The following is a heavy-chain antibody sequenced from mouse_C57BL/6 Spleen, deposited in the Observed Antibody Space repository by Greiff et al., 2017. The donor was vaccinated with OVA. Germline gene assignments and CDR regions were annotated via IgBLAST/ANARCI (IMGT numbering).Heavy chain of an antibody. CDR2: IRSKSSNYAT. J-gene: IGHJ4*01. CDR3: VRGEDGSSYDYYAMDY. Sequence: EVHLVESGGGLVQPKGSLKLSCAASGFTFNTYAMHWVRQAPGKGLEWVARIRSKSSNYATYYADSVKDRFTISRDDSQSMLYLQMNNLKTEDTAMYYCVRGEDGSSYDYYAMDYWGQGTSVTVSS. CDR1: GFTFNTYA. V-gene: IGHV10-3*01. D-gene: IGHD1-1*01.